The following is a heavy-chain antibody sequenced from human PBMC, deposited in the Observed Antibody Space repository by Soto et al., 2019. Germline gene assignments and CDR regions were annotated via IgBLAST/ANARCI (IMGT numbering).Heavy chain of an antibody. Sequence: ASVKVSCKASGGTFSSYAISWVRQAPGQGLEWMGGIIPIFGTANYAQKFQGRVTITADESTSTAYMELSSLRSEDTAVYYCARSVRVSSPIDYWGQGTLVPVSS. D-gene: IGHD6-13*01. CDR1: GGTFSSYA. V-gene: IGHV1-69*13. CDR3: ARSVRVSSPIDY. CDR2: IIPIFGTA. J-gene: IGHJ4*02.